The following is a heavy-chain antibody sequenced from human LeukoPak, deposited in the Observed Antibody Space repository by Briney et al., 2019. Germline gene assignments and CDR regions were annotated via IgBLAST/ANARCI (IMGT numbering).Heavy chain of an antibody. V-gene: IGHV1-2*02. CDR2: INPNSGGT. D-gene: IGHD3-22*01. CDR3: ARDTLYYYDSSGYYYAPLDY. Sequence: ASVKVSCKASGYTFTGYYMHWVRQAPGQGLEWMGWINPNSGGTNYAQKFQGRVTMTRDTSISTAYMELSRLRSDDTAVYYCARDTLYYYDSSGYYYAPLDYWGQGTLVTVSS. J-gene: IGHJ4*02. CDR1: GYTFTGYY.